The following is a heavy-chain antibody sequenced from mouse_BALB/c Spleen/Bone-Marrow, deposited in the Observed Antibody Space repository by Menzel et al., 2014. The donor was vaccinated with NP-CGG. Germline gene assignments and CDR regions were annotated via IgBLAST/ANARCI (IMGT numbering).Heavy chain of an antibody. CDR1: GYSFTTYW. CDR2: IHSSDSET. CDR3: AREKVYYGISWFAY. V-gene: IGHV1-61*01. Sequence: VQLQQSGTEVVRPGASVKLSCKASGYSFTTYWMNWVKQRPGQGLEWIGMIHSSDSETRLNQKSKDKATLTVDKSSSTAYMQLNSPTSEDSAVYYCAREKVYYGISWFAYWGQGTLVTVSA. D-gene: IGHD2-1*01. J-gene: IGHJ3*01.